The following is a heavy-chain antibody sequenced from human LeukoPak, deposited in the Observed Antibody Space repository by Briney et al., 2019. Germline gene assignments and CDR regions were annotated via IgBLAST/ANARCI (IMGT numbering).Heavy chain of an antibody. Sequence: GGSLRLSCAASGFALSAYGMHWVRQAPGKGLEWVAYIQNDESKTHYTDSVKGRFTISRDISKSTLYLQMNRMRAEDTAVYYCAKRIGKGYYYMDVWGKGTTVTVSS. D-gene: IGHD2-15*01. V-gene: IGHV3-30*02. CDR3: AKRIGKGYYYMDV. J-gene: IGHJ6*03. CDR1: GFALSAYG. CDR2: IQNDESKT.